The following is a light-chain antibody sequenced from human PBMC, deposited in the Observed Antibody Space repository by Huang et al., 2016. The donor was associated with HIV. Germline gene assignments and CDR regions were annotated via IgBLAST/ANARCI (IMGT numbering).Light chain of an antibody. V-gene: IGKV2-30*01. CDR2: LIS. Sequence: DVVMTQFPLSLPVTLGQPASIFCKSRQSLVSNDGDIYLNWFQQRPGQSPRRLSYLISKRDSGVPDRFSGSGAGTLFALRINRVEAEDVAIYYCMQGTHWPGTFGQGTNLEI. CDR3: MQGTHWPGT. J-gene: IGKJ1*01. CDR1: QSLVSNDGDIY.